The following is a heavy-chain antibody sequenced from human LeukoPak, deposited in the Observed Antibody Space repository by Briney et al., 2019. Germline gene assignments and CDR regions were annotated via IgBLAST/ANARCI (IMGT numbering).Heavy chain of an antibody. J-gene: IGHJ3*02. CDR2: ISSSGSST. Sequence: GGSLRLSCAASGFTFSSYAMNWVRQAPGQGLEWVSVISSSGSSTYHAGSVTGRFTISRDNSKNTLYLQMSSLRAEDTAAYYCAKGSRYSGTSQGDAFDIWGQGTLVTVSS. D-gene: IGHD2-2*01. CDR3: AKGSRYSGTSQGDAFDI. CDR1: GFTFSSYA. V-gene: IGHV3-23*01.